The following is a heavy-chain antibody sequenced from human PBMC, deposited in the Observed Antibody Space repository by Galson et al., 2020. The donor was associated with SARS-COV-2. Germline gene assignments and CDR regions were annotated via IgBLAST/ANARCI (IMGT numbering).Heavy chain of an antibody. V-gene: IGHV4-61*02. Sequence: SETLSLTCTASGGSISSGSYYWSWLRQPAGKGLEWIGRIYTSGSTNYNPSLKSRVTISVDTSKNQFSLKLSSVTAADTAVYYCAREFGYGDPIVPDPPDYWGQGTLVTVSS. CDR2: IYTSGST. D-gene: IGHD4-17*01. CDR1: GGSISSGSYY. CDR3: AREFGYGDPIVPDPPDY. J-gene: IGHJ4*02.